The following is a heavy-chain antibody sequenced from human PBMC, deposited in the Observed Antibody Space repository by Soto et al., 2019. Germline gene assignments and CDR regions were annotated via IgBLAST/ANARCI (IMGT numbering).Heavy chain of an antibody. V-gene: IGHV3-30-3*01. Sequence: GGSLRLSCAASGFTFSSYAMHWVRQAPGKGLEWVAVISYDGSNKYYADSVKGRFTISRDNSKNTLYLQMNSLRAEDTAVYYCARDPVDTAMVPYYYYGMDVWGQGTTVTVSS. CDR2: ISYDGSNK. D-gene: IGHD5-18*01. CDR3: ARDPVDTAMVPYYYYGMDV. CDR1: GFTFSSYA. J-gene: IGHJ6*02.